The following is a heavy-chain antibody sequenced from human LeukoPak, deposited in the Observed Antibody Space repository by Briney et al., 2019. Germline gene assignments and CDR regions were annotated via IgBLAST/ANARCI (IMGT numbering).Heavy chain of an antibody. CDR2: INHSGST. D-gene: IGHD3-22*01. J-gene: IGHJ4*02. CDR1: GGSFSGYY. CDR3: ARAGDSSGYSDY. Sequence: PSETLSLTCAVYGGSFSGYYWSWIRQPPGKGLEWIGEINHSGSTNYNPSLESRVTISVDTSKNQFSLKLSSVTAADTAVYYCARAGDSSGYSDYWGQGTLVTVSS. V-gene: IGHV4-34*01.